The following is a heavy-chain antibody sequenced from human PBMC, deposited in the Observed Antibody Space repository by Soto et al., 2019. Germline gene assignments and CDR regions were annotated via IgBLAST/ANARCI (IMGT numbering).Heavy chain of an antibody. CDR3: ASHNYYNSDRRSSPLEY. CDR2: ISGSGDVT. CDR1: GFTFSNYA. V-gene: IGHV3-23*01. J-gene: IGHJ4*02. D-gene: IGHD3-10*01. Sequence: EVHLLESGGGLVQPGGSLRLSCAASGFTFSNYAMSWVRQAPGKGLEWVSAISGSGDVTTYADSVKGRFTISRDNSKTTLYLQMNSLRAKATAVDFCASHNYYNSDRRSSPLEYWGPGTLVTVSS.